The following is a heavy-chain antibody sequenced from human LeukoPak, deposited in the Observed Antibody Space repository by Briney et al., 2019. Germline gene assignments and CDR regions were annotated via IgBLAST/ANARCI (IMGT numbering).Heavy chain of an antibody. CDR2: TYYKSKWYS. Sequence: SQTLSLTCAISGDSVSSKSVVWNWIRQSPSRGLEWLGRTYYKSKWYSEYVVSVKSRIIINPDTFKNQFSLQLNSVTPEDTAVYYCTRGFLKTGFDSWGQGTLVTVSS. D-gene: IGHD1-14*01. V-gene: IGHV6-1*01. J-gene: IGHJ4*02. CDR3: TRGFLKTGFDS. CDR1: GDSVSSKSVV.